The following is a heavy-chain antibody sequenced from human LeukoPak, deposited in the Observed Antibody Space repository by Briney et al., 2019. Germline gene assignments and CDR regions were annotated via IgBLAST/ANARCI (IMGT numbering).Heavy chain of an antibody. CDR2: ISSSSSYI. D-gene: IGHD4-17*01. CDR1: GFTFSSYS. V-gene: IGHV3-21*01. Sequence: GGSLRLSCAASGFTFSSYSMNWVRQAPGKGLEWVSSISSSSSYIYYADSVKGRFTISRDNAKNSLYLQMNSLRAEDTAVYYCARDLTTVTPSSYYYYGMDVWGQGTTVTVSS. J-gene: IGHJ6*02. CDR3: ARDLTTVTPSSYYYYGMDV.